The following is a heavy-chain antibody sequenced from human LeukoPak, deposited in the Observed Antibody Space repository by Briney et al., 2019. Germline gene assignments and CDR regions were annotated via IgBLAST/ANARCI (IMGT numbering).Heavy chain of an antibody. CDR3: AKSSGYSPF. V-gene: IGHV3-30*02. CDR1: RFTFSPDG. D-gene: IGHD3-22*01. CDR2: IRYDGSNK. J-gene: IGHJ4*02. Sequence: SGGTLRLSCTASRFTFSPDGMHWVRQAPGKGLEWVAFIRYDGSNKYYADSVKGRFTISRDNSKNTLYLQMNSLRAEDTAVYYCAKSSGYSPFWGQGTLVTVSS.